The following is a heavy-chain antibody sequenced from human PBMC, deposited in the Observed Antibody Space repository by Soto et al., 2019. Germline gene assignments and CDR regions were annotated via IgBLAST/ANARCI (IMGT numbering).Heavy chain of an antibody. CDR3: RGYDSSGYSYFDY. V-gene: IGHV4-39*01. J-gene: IGHJ4*02. CDR2: IYYSGST. Sequence: QLQLQESGPGLVKPSETLSLTCTVSGGSISSSSYYWGWIRQPPGKGLEWIGSIYYSGSTYYNPSLKSRVTISVDTSKNQFSLKLSSVTAADTAVYYCRGYDSSGYSYFDYWGQGTLVTVSS. CDR1: GGSISSSSYY. D-gene: IGHD3-22*01.